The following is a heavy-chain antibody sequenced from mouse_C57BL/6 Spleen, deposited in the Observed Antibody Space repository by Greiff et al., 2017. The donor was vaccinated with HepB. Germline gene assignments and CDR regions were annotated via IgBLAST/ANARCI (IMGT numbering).Heavy chain of an antibody. CDR2: ISSGSSTI. V-gene: IGHV5-17*01. J-gene: IGHJ1*03. D-gene: IGHD2-4*01. CDR3: ARQGLDWYFDV. Sequence: EVKLVESGGGLVKPGGSLKLSCAASGFTFSDYGMHWVRQAPEKGLEWVAYISSGSSTIYYADTVKGRFTISRDNAKNTLFLQMTSLRSEDTAMYYCARQGLDWYFDVWGTGTTVTVSS. CDR1: GFTFSDYG.